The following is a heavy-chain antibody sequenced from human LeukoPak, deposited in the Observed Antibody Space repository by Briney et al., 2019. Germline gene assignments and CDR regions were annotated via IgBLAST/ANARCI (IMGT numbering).Heavy chain of an antibody. V-gene: IGHV3-48*04. J-gene: IGHJ4*02. CDR2: ISSSRGTI. D-gene: IGHD1-26*01. CDR1: GFTFSTYG. Sequence: GGSLTLSCAASGFTFSTYGMSWVRQAPGKGLEWVSYISSSRGTIYYADSVNGRFTISRATDKHLLYMEMNSLRAEDTAVYYCARDQKWESPHYLDYWGQGTVVSVSS. CDR3: ARDQKWESPHYLDY.